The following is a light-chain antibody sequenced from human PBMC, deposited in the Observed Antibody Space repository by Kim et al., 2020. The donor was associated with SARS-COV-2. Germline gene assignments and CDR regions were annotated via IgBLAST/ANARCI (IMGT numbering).Light chain of an antibody. CDR1: QSFSSW. J-gene: IGKJ5*01. CDR2: KTS. Sequence: DIQMTQSPSTLSASVGDRVTITCRASQSFSSWLAWYQQIPGKVPKLLIYKTSILESGVPSRFGGSGSGTEFTLTISSLQPDDFATYYCQQYNNCPITFGQGTRLEIK. CDR3: QQYNNCPIT. V-gene: IGKV1-5*03.